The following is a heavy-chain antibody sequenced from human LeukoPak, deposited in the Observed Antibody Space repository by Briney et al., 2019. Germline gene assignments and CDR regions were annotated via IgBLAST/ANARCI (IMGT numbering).Heavy chain of an antibody. D-gene: IGHD3-10*01. J-gene: IGHJ4*02. Sequence: PSETLSLTCTVSGGSISSSSYYWGWIRQPPGKGLEWIGSIYYSGGTYYNPSLKSRVTISVDTSKNQFSLKLSSVTAADTAVYYCARAETDHYYFDYLGQGILVTVSS. CDR1: GGSISSSSYY. CDR2: IYYSGGT. CDR3: ARAETDHYYFDY. V-gene: IGHV4-39*07.